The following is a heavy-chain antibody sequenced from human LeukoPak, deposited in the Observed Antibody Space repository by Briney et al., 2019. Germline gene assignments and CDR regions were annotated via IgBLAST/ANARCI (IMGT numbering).Heavy chain of an antibody. CDR2: ISSSSSTI. CDR1: GFTFSSYS. CDR3: ARDAVVYSYYGMDV. D-gene: IGHD3-22*01. J-gene: IGHJ6*02. Sequence: PGGSLRLSCAASGFTFSSYSMNWVRQTPGKGLEWVSYISSSSSTIYYADSVKGRFTISRDNAKNSLYLQMNSLRAEDTAVYYCARDAVVYSYYGMDVWGQGTTVIVSS. V-gene: IGHV3-48*01.